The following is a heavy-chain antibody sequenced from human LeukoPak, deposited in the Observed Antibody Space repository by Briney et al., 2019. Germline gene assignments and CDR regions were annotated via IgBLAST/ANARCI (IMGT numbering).Heavy chain of an antibody. CDR1: GFTFDDYA. CDR3: AKDRKNGYSLDY. D-gene: IGHD5-24*01. V-gene: IGHV3-9*01. Sequence: GGSLRLSCAASGFTFDDYAMHWVRQAPGKGLEWVSGISWNSGSIGYADSVKGRFTISRDNAKNSLYLQMNSLRTEDTALYYCAKDRKNGYSLDYWGQGTLVTVSS. CDR2: ISWNSGSI. J-gene: IGHJ4*02.